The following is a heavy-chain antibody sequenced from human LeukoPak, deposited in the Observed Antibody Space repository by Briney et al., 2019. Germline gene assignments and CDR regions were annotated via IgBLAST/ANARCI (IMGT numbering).Heavy chain of an antibody. D-gene: IGHD1/OR15-1a*01. CDR1: GYSFTSYW. CDR2: IYPGDSDT. CDR3: ARQEQPAVYYYYGMDV. J-gene: IGHJ6*02. Sequence: GESLKISCKGSGYSFTSYWIGWVRQMPGKGLEWMGIIYPGDSDTRYNPSFQGQVAISADKSISTAYLQWSSLKASDTAMYYCARQEQPAVYYYYGMDVWGQGSTVTVSS. V-gene: IGHV5-51*01.